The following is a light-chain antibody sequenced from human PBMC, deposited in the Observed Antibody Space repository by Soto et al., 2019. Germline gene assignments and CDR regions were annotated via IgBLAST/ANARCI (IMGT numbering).Light chain of an antibody. CDR2: VSR. Sequence: QSVLTQPPSVSGAPGQRVTISCSGSSSNIGAGYDVHWYQQLPGTAPRLLIYVSRNRPSGVPDRFSGSKSGTSASLAITGLQTDDEADYYCSSYTRSNIPVVFGGGTQLTVL. CDR3: SSYTRSNIPVV. J-gene: IGLJ2*01. CDR1: SSNIGAGYD. V-gene: IGLV1-40*01.